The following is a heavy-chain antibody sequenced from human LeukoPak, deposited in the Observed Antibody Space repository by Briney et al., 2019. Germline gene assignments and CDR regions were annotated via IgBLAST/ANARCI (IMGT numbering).Heavy chain of an antibody. V-gene: IGHV3-30-3*01. CDR2: ISYDGSNK. D-gene: IGHD3-22*01. CDR1: GFTFSSYA. J-gene: IGHJ4*02. CDR3: ARDGRGDYYDSSGRLDY. Sequence: GRSLRLSCAASGFTFSSYAMHWVRQAPGKGLEWVAVISYDGSNKYYADSVKGRFTISRDNSKNTLYLQMNRLRAEDTAVYYCARDGRGDYYDSSGRLDYWGQGTLVTVSS.